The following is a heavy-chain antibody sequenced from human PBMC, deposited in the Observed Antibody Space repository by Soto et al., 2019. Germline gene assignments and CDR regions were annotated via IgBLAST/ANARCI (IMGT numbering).Heavy chain of an antibody. Sequence: PSETLSLTCTVSGASMSRGDYYWSWIRQPPGKGLEWIGFIYHTRSTYYSPSLKSRVAISVDTSKNQFSLKLSSVTAADTAVYYCARGRGYSYGLDPWGQGTLVTVSS. CDR1: GASMSRGDYY. CDR2: IYHTRST. V-gene: IGHV4-30-4*01. J-gene: IGHJ5*02. D-gene: IGHD5-18*01. CDR3: ARGRGYSYGLDP.